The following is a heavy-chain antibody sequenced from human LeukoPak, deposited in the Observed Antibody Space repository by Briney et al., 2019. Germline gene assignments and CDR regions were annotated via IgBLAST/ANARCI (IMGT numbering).Heavy chain of an antibody. CDR2: ISAYNGNR. CDR1: GYSFTSYG. V-gene: IGHV1-18*01. CDR3: ARELDYYDSSGYQDY. D-gene: IGHD3-22*01. Sequence: GASVKVSCKASGYSFTSYGINWVRQTPGQGLEWMGWISAYNGNRNYAQKLQGRVTMTTDTSTSTAYMELRSLRSDDTAVYYCARELDYYDSSGYQDYWGQGTLVTVSS. J-gene: IGHJ4*02.